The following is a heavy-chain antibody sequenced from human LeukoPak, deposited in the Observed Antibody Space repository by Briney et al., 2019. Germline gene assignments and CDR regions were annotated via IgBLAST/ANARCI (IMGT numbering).Heavy chain of an antibody. J-gene: IGHJ4*02. CDR2: ISSSSSYI. CDR3: ATNDYGASDY. CDR1: GFTFSSYS. D-gene: IGHD4-17*01. Sequence: GGSLRLSCAASGFTFSSYSMNWVRQAPGKGLEWVSSISSSSSYIYYEDSVKGRFTISRDNAKNSLYLQMNSLRAEDTAVFYCATNDYGASDYWGQGTLVTVSS. V-gene: IGHV3-21*01.